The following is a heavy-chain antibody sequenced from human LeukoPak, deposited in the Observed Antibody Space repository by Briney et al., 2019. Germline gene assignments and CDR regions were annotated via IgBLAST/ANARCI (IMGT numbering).Heavy chain of an antibody. Sequence: GGSLRLSCAASGFTFSSYGMHCVRQAPGKGLEWVAVISYDGSNKYYADSVKGRITISRDNSKNTLYLQMNSLRAEDTAVYYCTRDLMDYDVSTGLHHYYMDVWGQGTTVTVSS. CDR3: TRDLMDYDVSTGLHHYYMDV. CDR1: GFTFSSYG. D-gene: IGHD3-9*01. V-gene: IGHV3-30*03. CDR2: ISYDGSNK. J-gene: IGHJ6*02.